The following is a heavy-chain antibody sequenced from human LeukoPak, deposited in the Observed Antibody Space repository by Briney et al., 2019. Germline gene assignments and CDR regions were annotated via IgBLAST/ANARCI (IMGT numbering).Heavy chain of an antibody. CDR2: ISDSGGGT. CDR1: GFIFSNYA. J-gene: IGHJ4*02. V-gene: IGHV3-23*01. CDR3: AKDSGPGSYYPTGDEY. Sequence: GGSLTLSCAASGFIFSNYAMTWVRQAPETGLKWVSSISDSGGGTHYADSVKGRFTISRDNSKSTLYLQMNSLRAEDTAVYYCAKDSGPGSYYPTGDEYWGQGILVTVSS. D-gene: IGHD3-10*01.